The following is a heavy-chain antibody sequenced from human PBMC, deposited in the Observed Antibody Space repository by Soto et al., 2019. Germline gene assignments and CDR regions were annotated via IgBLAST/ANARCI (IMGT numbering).Heavy chain of an antibody. V-gene: IGHV2-5*02. D-gene: IGHD2-21*02. CDR1: GFSLNTGGLG. J-gene: IGHJ6*02. Sequence: QITLKESGPTLVKPTQTLTLTCTFSGFSLNTGGLGVGWIRQPPGKALEWLALIYWDGDKRYSPSLQSRLSITKDTSNNQVVLTMTHMDPLDTATYYCVHSRCGGDCLRSYSSHYYYGIDVWGQGNTVTVSS. CDR3: VHSRCGGDCLRSYSSHYYYGIDV. CDR2: IYWDGDK.